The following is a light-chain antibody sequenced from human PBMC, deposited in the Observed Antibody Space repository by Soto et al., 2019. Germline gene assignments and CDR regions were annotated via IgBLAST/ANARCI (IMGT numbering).Light chain of an antibody. Sequence: DIQMTQSPSTLSASVGDTVTVTCRASQSVSCWLSWYHQKPGEAPKLLIYDASALPRGVPSRFSGSGSGTKFTLTIASLQPDDFATYYCQQYETFSGTFGPGTKVDIK. V-gene: IGKV1-5*01. CDR1: QSVSCW. CDR2: DAS. J-gene: IGKJ1*01. CDR3: QQYETFSGT.